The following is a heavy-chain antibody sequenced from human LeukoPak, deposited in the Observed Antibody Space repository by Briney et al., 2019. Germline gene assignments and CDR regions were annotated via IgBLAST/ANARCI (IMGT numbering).Heavy chain of an antibody. CDR1: GFTFSSYA. D-gene: IGHD6-13*01. Sequence: PGGSLRLSCAASGFTFSSYAMTWVRQAPGKGLEWVSAFSASGGSTYYAASVKGRFTISRDNSKNTLYLQMNSLRAEDTAVYYCAKGTAAAGPRPAGFDYWGQGTLVTVSS. V-gene: IGHV3-23*01. CDR3: AKGTAAAGPRPAGFDY. J-gene: IGHJ4*02. CDR2: FSASGGST.